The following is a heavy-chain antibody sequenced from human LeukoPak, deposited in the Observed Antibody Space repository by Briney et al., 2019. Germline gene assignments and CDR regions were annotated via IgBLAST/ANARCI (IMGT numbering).Heavy chain of an antibody. CDR3: VRYCNGGSCYRAAFDV. CDR2: ISGSGGST. Sequence: SGGSLRLSCAASGFTFSSYAMSWVRQAPGKGLEWVSAISGSGGSTYYADSVKGRFTISRDNSKNTLYLQMDSLRAEDTAVHYCVRYCNGGSCYRAAFDVWGPGTMVTVSS. V-gene: IGHV3-23*01. J-gene: IGHJ3*01. CDR1: GFTFSSYA. D-gene: IGHD2-15*01.